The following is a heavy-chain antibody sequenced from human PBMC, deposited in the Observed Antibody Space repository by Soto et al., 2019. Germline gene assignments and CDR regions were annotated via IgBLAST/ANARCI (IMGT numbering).Heavy chain of an antibody. CDR2: IIPILGIA. D-gene: IGHD3-10*01. V-gene: IGHV1-69*02. CDR1: GGTFSSYT. J-gene: IGHJ3*02. CDR3: GYYGSGSYYNPRPDAFDI. Sequence: SVKVSCKASGGTFSSYTISWVRQAPGQGLEWMGRIIPILGIANYAQKFQGRVTITADKSTSTAYMELSSLRSEDTAVYYCGYYGSGSYYNPRPDAFDIWGQGTMVTVSS.